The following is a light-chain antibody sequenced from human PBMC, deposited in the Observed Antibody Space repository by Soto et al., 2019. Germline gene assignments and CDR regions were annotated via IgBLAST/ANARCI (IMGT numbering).Light chain of an antibody. CDR1: NIGSRS. J-gene: IGLJ2*01. V-gene: IGLV3-21*02. CDR2: DDD. CDR3: EVWDGSSEHVI. Sequence: SYELTQPPSVSVAPGQTAGITCAGNNIGSRSVHWYQQRPGQAPALVVYDDDDRPSGIPERFSGSKSGSTATLTISRVEAGDEADYYCEVWDGSSEHVIFGGGTKLTVL.